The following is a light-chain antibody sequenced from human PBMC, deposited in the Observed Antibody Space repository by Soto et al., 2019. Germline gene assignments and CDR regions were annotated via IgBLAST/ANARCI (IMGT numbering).Light chain of an antibody. CDR1: QSVSNNY. CDR2: GES. Sequence: EIVLTQSPGTLSLSPGERATLSWRASQSVSNNYLAWYQQKPGQAPRLLIYGESNRATGIPDRFSGSGSGTDFTLTISRLEPEDFAVYYCQQYGSSGTFGQGTKVDIK. V-gene: IGKV3-20*01. CDR3: QQYGSSGT. J-gene: IGKJ1*01.